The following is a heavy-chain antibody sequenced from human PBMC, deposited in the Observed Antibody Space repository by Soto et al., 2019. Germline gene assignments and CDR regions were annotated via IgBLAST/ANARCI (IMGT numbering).Heavy chain of an antibody. J-gene: IGHJ4*02. CDR3: ARLGDYSNYVDY. D-gene: IGHD4-4*01. Sequence: SETLSLTCTVSGGSISSSSYYWGWIRQPPGKGLEWIGSIYYSGSTYYNPSLKSRVTISVDTSKNQFSLKLSSVTAADTAVYYCARLGDYSNYVDYWGQGTLVTVSS. V-gene: IGHV4-39*01. CDR1: GGSISSSSYY. CDR2: IYYSGST.